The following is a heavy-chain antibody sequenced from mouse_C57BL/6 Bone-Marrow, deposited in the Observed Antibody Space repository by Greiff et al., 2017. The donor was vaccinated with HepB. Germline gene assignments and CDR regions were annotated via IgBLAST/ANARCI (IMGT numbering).Heavy chain of an antibody. CDR2: IHPSDSDT. D-gene: IGHD1-1*01. Sequence: QVQLQQPGAELVKPGASVKVPCKASGYTFTSYWMHWVKQRPGQGLEWIGRIHPSDSDTNYNQKFKGKATLTVDKSSSTAYMQLSSLTSEDSAVYYCAILITTVVATDYFDYWGQGTTLTVSS. J-gene: IGHJ2*01. CDR3: AILITTVVATDYFDY. CDR1: GYTFTSYW. V-gene: IGHV1-74*01.